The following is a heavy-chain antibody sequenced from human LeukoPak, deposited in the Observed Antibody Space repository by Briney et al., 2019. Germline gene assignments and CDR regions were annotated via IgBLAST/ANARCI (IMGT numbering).Heavy chain of an antibody. J-gene: IGHJ4*02. CDR2: IGGAGDTT. V-gene: IGHV3-23*01. D-gene: IGHD1-1*01. Sequence: QTGGSLRLSCAASGLTFNTYAMNWFRQGPAKGLEWVSSIGGAGDTTDYADSVEGRFTISRDNSKNTVFLEMNSLRAEDTGVYYCAKGFVAGTENYFDYWGQGTLVTVSS. CDR1: GLTFNTYA. CDR3: AKGFVAGTENYFDY.